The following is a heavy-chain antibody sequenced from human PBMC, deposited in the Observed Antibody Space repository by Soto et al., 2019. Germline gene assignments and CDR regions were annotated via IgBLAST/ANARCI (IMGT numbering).Heavy chain of an antibody. J-gene: IGHJ6*02. V-gene: IGHV1-58*01. D-gene: IGHD6-13*01. CDR1: GFTFTSSA. Sequence: EASVKVSCKASGFTFTSSAVQWVRQARGQRLEWIAWIVVGSGHTDYAQKFQERVTITRDMSTNTAYMELSSLRSEDTAVYYCAATIIAAPGTGYYYGLDVWGQGTTVTVSS. CDR3: AATIIAAPGTGYYYGLDV. CDR2: IVVGSGHT.